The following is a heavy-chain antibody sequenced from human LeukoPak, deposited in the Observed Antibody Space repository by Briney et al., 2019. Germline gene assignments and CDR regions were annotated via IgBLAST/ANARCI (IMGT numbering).Heavy chain of an antibody. J-gene: IGHJ3*02. D-gene: IGHD2-21*02. Sequence: GGSLRLSCAVSGFTFSSYEMNWVRHAPGKGLEWVSSISSGSSYTYYADSVKGRFTISRDNAKNSLYLQMNSLRAEDTAVYYCARDPYCGGDCYPDAFDIWGQGTMVTVS. V-gene: IGHV3-21*01. CDR3: ARDPYCGGDCYPDAFDI. CDR1: GFTFSSYE. CDR2: ISSGSSYT.